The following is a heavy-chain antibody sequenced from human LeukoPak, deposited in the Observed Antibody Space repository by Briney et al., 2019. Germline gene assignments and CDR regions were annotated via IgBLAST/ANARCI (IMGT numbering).Heavy chain of an antibody. CDR3: ARGGRDGYNYPGYFDY. V-gene: IGHV3-48*03. D-gene: IGHD5-24*01. CDR2: ISSTGSTI. J-gene: IGHJ4*02. Sequence: GGSLRLSCAASGFTFSSYEMNWVRQAPGKGLEWVSYISSTGSTIYYADSVKGRFTISRDNAKNSLYLQMNSLRAEDTAVYYCARGGRDGYNYPGYFDYWGQGTLVTVSS. CDR1: GFTFSSYE.